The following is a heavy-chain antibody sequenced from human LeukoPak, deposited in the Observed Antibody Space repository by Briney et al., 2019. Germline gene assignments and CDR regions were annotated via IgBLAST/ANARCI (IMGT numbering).Heavy chain of an antibody. J-gene: IGHJ6*02. Sequence: SETLSLTCAVSGGSISSGGYSWSWIRQPPGKGLEWIGYIYHSGSTYYNPSLKSRVTISVDTSKNQFSLKLSSVTAADTAVYYCARVLQLWHKGPPYYYGMDVWGQGTTVTVSS. CDR1: GGSISSGGYS. CDR2: IYHSGST. CDR3: ARVLQLWHKGPPYYYGMDV. V-gene: IGHV4-30-2*01. D-gene: IGHD5-18*01.